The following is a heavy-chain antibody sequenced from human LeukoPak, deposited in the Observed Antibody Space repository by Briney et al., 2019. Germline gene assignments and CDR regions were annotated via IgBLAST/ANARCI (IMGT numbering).Heavy chain of an antibody. V-gene: IGHV4-59*01. D-gene: IGHD6-13*01. Sequence: SETLSLTCTVSGGSISSYYWSWIRQPPGKGLEWIGYIYYSGSTNYNPSLKSRVTISVDTSKNQFSLKLSSVTAADTAVYYCARVSGWSSSWDFDYWGQGTLVTVSS. CDR1: GGSISSYY. CDR3: ARVSGWSSSWDFDY. J-gene: IGHJ4*02. CDR2: IYYSGST.